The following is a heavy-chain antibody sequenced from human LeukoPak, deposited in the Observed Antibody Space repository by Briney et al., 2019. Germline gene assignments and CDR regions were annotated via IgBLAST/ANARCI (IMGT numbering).Heavy chain of an antibody. Sequence: GASVKVFCKASGYTFTSNGISWVRQAPGQRLEWMGWINAGNGNTKYSQKFQGRVTITRDTSASTAYMELSSLRSEDTAVYYCARTVTVAGNWFDPWGQGTLVTVSS. CDR3: ARTVTVAGNWFDP. CDR1: GYTFTSNG. J-gene: IGHJ5*02. V-gene: IGHV1-3*01. CDR2: INAGNGNT. D-gene: IGHD6-19*01.